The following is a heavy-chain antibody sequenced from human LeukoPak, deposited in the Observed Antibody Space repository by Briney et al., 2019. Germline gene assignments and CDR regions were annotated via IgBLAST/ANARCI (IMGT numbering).Heavy chain of an antibody. CDR2: IFYSGST. CDR3: ARGGVLKSVDY. CDR1: GGSISSYY. J-gene: IGHJ4*02. D-gene: IGHD3-16*01. Sequence: SETLSLTCTVSGGSISSYYWSWIRQPPGKGLEWIGYIFYSGSTNYNPSLKSRVTISVDTSKNQFSLKLSSVTAADTAVYYCARGGVLKSVDYWGQGTLVAVSS. V-gene: IGHV4-59*01.